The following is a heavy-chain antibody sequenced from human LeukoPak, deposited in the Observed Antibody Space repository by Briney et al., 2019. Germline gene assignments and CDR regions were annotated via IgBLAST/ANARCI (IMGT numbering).Heavy chain of an antibody. J-gene: IGHJ3*02. Sequence: GGSLRLSCAASGFTVSSNYMNWVRQAPGKGLEGVSSITSTGRHIYYADSVKGRFTISRDNSKNTLYLQMNSLRAEDTAVYYCAKDLPGSPERSGWLDLHAFDIWGQGTMVTVSS. CDR3: AKDLPGSPERSGWLDLHAFDI. CDR2: ITSTGRHI. CDR1: GFTVSSNY. D-gene: IGHD6-19*01. V-gene: IGHV3-23*01.